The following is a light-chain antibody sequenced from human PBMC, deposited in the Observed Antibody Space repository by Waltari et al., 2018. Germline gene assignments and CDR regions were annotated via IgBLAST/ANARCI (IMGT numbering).Light chain of an antibody. Sequence: QSALTQPASVSGSPGQSITISCTGTSSDVGGYNYVSWYQHHPGKAPKLMIYEVSNRPYGVSNRFSGSKSGHKDALTISGLQAEDEADYYCSSYTSSSTRVFGGGTKLTVL. J-gene: IGLJ2*01. CDR2: EVS. V-gene: IGLV2-14*01. CDR1: SSDVGGYNY. CDR3: SSYTSSSTRV.